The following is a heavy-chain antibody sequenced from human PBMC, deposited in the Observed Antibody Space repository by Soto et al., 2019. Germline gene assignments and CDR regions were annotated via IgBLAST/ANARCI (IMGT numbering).Heavy chain of an antibody. CDR1: GFSFRNYA. CDR2: LTGSSSNT. Sequence: GVLRLSCAASGFSFRNYAMSWVRQAPGKGLEWISTLTGSSSNTYYADSVKGRFAISRDNSRNTLYLQMHSLTAEDTAVYYCANGRATYGLLTHDYWGQGTLVTVSS. CDR3: ANGRATYGLLTHDY. J-gene: IGHJ4*02. D-gene: IGHD3-9*01. V-gene: IGHV3-23*01.